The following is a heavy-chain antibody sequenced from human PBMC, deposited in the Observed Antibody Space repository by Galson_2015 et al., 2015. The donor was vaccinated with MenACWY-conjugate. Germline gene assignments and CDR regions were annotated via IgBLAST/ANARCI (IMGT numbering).Heavy chain of an antibody. J-gene: IGHJ4*02. CDR2: IDWDDDK. D-gene: IGHD2-2*01. V-gene: IGHV2-70*01. CDR3: ARIRSSTGIKSTRGYYFDY. CDR1: GFSLSTSGMC. Sequence: PALVKPTQPLTLTCTFSGFSLSTSGMCVSWIRQPPGKALEWLALIDWDDDKYYSTSLKTRLTISKDTSKNQVVLTMTNMDPVDTATYYCARIRSSTGIKSTRGYYFDYWGQGTLVTVSS.